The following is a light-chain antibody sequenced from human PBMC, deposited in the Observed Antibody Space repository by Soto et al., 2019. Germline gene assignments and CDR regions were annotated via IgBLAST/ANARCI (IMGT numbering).Light chain of an antibody. CDR1: SSNIGNNY. J-gene: IGLJ2*01. V-gene: IGLV1-51*01. CDR2: DNN. Sequence: QSVLTQPPSVSAAPGQKVTISCSGSSSNIGNNYVSWDQQLPGTAPKLLIYDNNKRPSGIPDRFSGSKSGTSATLGITGLQTGDEADYYCGTWDSSLSARVFGGGTQLTVL. CDR3: GTWDSSLSARV.